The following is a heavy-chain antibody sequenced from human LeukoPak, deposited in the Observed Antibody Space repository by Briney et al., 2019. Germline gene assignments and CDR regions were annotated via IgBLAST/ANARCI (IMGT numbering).Heavy chain of an antibody. J-gene: IGHJ3*02. CDR2: IYSGGST. CDR3: ASGLEWELPRYLVGDAFDI. D-gene: IGHD1-26*01. CDR1: GFTVSSNY. V-gene: IGHV3-66*01. Sequence: GGSLRLSCAASGFTVSSNYMSWVRQAPGKGLEWVSVIYSGGSTYYADSVKGRFTISRDNSKNTLYLQMNSLRAEDTAVYYCASGLEWELPRYLVGDAFDIWGQGTMVTVSS.